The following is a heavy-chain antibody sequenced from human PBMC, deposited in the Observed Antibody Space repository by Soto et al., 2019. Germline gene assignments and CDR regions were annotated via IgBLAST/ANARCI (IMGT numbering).Heavy chain of an antibody. CDR1: GYSFTNYY. D-gene: IGHD1-26*01. J-gene: IGHJ4*02. V-gene: IGHV1-46*04. CDR3: ARGGGRGGYFDY. CDR2: INLSGGST. Sequence: QVQLVQSGAEVKKPGASVKVSCKASGYSFTNYYIHWVRQAPGQGLEWMGIINLSGGSTNYAQKLQGRVTMTRDTSTSTVYMELRSLRSEDTAVYYCARGGGRGGYFDYWGQGTLVIVSS.